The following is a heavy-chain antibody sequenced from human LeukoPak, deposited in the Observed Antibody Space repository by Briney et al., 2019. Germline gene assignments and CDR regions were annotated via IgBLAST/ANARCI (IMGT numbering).Heavy chain of an antibody. J-gene: IGHJ4*02. CDR1: GYTFTSYG. V-gene: IGHV1-18*01. D-gene: IGHD2-15*01. Sequence: ASVKVSCKASGYTFTSYGISWVRQAPGQGLEWMGWISAYNGNTNYAQKLQGRVTMTTDTSTSTAYMELRSLRSDDTAVYYCARDYCSGGSCYLFDYWGQGTLVTVPS. CDR2: ISAYNGNT. CDR3: ARDYCSGGSCYLFDY.